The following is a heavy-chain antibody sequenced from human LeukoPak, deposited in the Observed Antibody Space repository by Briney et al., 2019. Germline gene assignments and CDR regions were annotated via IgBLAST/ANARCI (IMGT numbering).Heavy chain of an antibody. CDR3: ARVWMGSYDY. J-gene: IGHJ4*02. CDR1: GGSISSSSYY. Sequence: SETLSLTCTVSGGSISSSSYYWGWIRQPPGKGLEWIGSIYYSGSTYYNPSLKSRVAISVDTSKNQFSLKLSSVTAADTAVYYCARVWMGSYDYWGQGTLVTVFS. V-gene: IGHV4-39*07. CDR2: IYYSGST. D-gene: IGHD3-3*01.